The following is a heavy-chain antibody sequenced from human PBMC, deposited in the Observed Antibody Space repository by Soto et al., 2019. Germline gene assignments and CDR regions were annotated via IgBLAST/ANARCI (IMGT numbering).Heavy chain of an antibody. CDR2: IHYSGST. J-gene: IGHJ4*02. D-gene: IGHD3-16*01. V-gene: IGHV4-61*01. CDR3: ARDRAMLTFGGASEEWGIDS. CDR1: GGSVNIGTYY. Sequence: PSETLSLTCTVPGGSVNIGTYYWSWIRQPPGKGLEWIRFIHYSGSTNYNPSLKGRVTMSVDTSKNQFSLKLSSVTAADTAVYYCARDRAMLTFGGASEEWGIDSWGPGTLVTVSS.